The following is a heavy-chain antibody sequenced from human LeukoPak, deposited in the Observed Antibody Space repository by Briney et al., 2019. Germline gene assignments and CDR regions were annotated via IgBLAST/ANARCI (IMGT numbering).Heavy chain of an antibody. J-gene: IGHJ4*02. V-gene: IGHV1-2*02. Sequence: SVPVSRLASVCSFTHYFYHWVRQAPGPRREWMGCIDPNSGDTKYAQKFQGRVSMSRDTSTRTAYMELSRLRADDTAVYFCARSGRTGYSLDYWGQGTLVTVSS. CDR2: IDPNSGDT. D-gene: IGHD3/OR15-3a*01. CDR1: VCSFTHYF. CDR3: ARSGRTGYSLDY.